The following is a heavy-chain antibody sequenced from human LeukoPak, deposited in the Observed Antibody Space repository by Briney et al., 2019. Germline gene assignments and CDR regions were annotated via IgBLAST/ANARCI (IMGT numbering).Heavy chain of an antibody. CDR3: ARVGETGTVTMELDL. V-gene: IGHV3-23*01. Sequence: GGSLRLSCAASGFTFGSYMMTWVRQSPGKGLEWVSGICGSCGRTFYADSVKGRFTISRDTARNTLYLHMGSLGVEDSAVYYCARVGETGTVTMELDLWGQGALVTVSS. CDR2: ICGSCGRT. CDR1: GFTFGSYM. D-gene: IGHD1-7*01. J-gene: IGHJ1*01.